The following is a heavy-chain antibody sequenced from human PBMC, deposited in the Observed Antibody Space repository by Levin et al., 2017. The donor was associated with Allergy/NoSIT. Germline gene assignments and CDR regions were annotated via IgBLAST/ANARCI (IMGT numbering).Heavy chain of an antibody. CDR3: ARGGSDSGGYYYYGMDV. V-gene: IGHV3-48*02. Sequence: GGSLRLSCAASGFIFSSYSMNWVRQAPGKGLEWVSYIGRGTSTIYYADSVKGRFTISRDNAKNSLYLQMNSLRDEDTALYYCARGGSDSGGYYYYGMDVWGQGTTVTVSS. CDR2: IGRGTSTI. J-gene: IGHJ6*02. CDR1: GFIFSSYS. D-gene: IGHD2-15*01.